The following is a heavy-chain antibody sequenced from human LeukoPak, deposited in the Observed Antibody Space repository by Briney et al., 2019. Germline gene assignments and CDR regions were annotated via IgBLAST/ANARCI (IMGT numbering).Heavy chain of an antibody. CDR2: IYYSGST. Sequence: SETLSLTCTVSGGSISSYYWSWIRQPPGKGLEWIGYIYYSGSTNYNPSLKSRVTISVDPSKNQFSLKLSSVTAADTAVYYCARLQSAIDSYYYYGMDVWGQGTTVTVSS. D-gene: IGHD2-21*01. J-gene: IGHJ6*02. CDR3: ARLQSAIDSYYYYGMDV. V-gene: IGHV4-59*08. CDR1: GGSISSYY.